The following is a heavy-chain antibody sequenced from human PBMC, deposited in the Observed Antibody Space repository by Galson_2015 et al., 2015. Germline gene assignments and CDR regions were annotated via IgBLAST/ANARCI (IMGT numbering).Heavy chain of an antibody. V-gene: IGHV1-2*04. CDR1: GYTFTGYY. CDR2: INPNSGGT. Sequence: SVKVSCKASGYTFTGYYMHWVRQAPGQGLEWMGWINPNSGGTNYAQKFQGWVTMTRDTSISTAYMELSRLRSDDTAVYYCARGDILTGDYYYYYYGMDVWGQGTTVTVSS. J-gene: IGHJ6*02. D-gene: IGHD3-9*01. CDR3: ARGDILTGDYYYYYYGMDV.